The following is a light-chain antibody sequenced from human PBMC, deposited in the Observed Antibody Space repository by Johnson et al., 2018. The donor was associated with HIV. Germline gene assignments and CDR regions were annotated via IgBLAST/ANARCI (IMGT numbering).Light chain of an antibody. CDR3: AAWDSGLGAHYV. Sequence: QSVLTQPPSVSAAPGQKVTISCSGSTYNIGNNYVSWYQQLPGTAPKLLIYEKNKRPSGIPDRFSASKSGTSAPLAITGLQTGDEADYYWAAWDSGLGAHYVFGTGTKVTVL. J-gene: IGLJ1*01. CDR1: TYNIGNNY. V-gene: IGLV1-51*02. CDR2: EKN.